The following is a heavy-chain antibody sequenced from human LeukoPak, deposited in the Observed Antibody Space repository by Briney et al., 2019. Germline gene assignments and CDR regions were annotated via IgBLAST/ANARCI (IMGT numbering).Heavy chain of an antibody. CDR3: ARSLPTTIDAFEI. Sequence: KVGESLKISCRGEGYRFSEYWIAWVRQMPGKGLEWMGIIYPGDSNIRYSPSLEGQVTISADKSISTAYLQWNTLKASDTAMYYCARSLPTTIDAFEIWGQGTMVTVSS. CDR2: IYPGDSNI. D-gene: IGHD4-11*01. CDR1: GYRFSEYW. V-gene: IGHV5-51*01. J-gene: IGHJ3*02.